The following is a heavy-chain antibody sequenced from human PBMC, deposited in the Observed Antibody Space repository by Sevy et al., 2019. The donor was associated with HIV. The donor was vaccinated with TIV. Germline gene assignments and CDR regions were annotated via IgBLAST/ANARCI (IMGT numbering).Heavy chain of an antibody. CDR2: IIPIFGTA. V-gene: IGHV1-69*06. CDR3: ASEYCSGGSCYTRLGY. D-gene: IGHD2-15*01. J-gene: IGHJ4*02. Sequence: ASVKVSCKASGGTFSSYAISWVRQAPGQGLEWMGGIIPIFGTANYAQKFQGRVTITADKSTSTAYMELSSLRSEDTAVYYCASEYCSGGSCYTRLGYWGQGTLVIVSS. CDR1: GGTFSSYA.